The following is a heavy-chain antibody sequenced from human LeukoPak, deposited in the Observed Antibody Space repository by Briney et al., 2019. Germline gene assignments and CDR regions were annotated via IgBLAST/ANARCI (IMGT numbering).Heavy chain of an antibody. CDR2: INANSGGT. CDR1: GYTFTDYY. V-gene: IGHV1-2*02. Sequence: ASVKVSCMASGYTFTDYYIHWVRQAPGQGLEWMGWINANSGGTNYAQKFQGRVTMTRDTSITTAYMELKRLRSDDTAVFYCARGPFRNVDTAMIASRFDPWGQGTLVTVSS. D-gene: IGHD5-18*01. J-gene: IGHJ5*02. CDR3: ARGPFRNVDTAMIASRFDP.